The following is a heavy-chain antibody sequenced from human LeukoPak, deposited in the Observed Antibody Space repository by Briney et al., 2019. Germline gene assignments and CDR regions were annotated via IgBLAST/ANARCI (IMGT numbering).Heavy chain of an antibody. CDR1: GGSISSGSYY. J-gene: IGHJ4*02. CDR3: ARDSDTTTGTLFDY. CDR2: IYTSGST. V-gene: IGHV4-61*02. D-gene: IGHD1-1*01. Sequence: SETLSLTCTVSGGSISSGSYYWSWIRQPAGKGLEWIGRIYTSGSTNYNPSLKSRVTISVDTSKNQFSLKLSSVTAADTAVYYCARDSDTTTGTLFDYWGQGTLVTVSS.